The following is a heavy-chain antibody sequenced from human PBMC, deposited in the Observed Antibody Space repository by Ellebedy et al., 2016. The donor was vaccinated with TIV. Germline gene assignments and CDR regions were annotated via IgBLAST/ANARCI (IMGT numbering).Heavy chain of an antibody. CDR3: ARDYYDSSGYYYRPYYFDY. Sequence: ASVKVSXXVSGYTLTELSMHWVRQAPGKGLEWMGGFDPEDGETIYAQKFQGRVTMTRDTSISTAYMELSRLRSDDTAVYYCARDYYDSSGYYYRPYYFDYWGQGTLVTVSS. V-gene: IGHV1-24*01. J-gene: IGHJ4*02. D-gene: IGHD3-22*01. CDR2: FDPEDGET. CDR1: GYTLTELS.